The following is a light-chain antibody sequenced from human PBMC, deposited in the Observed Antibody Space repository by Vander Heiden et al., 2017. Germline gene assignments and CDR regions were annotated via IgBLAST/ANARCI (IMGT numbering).Light chain of an antibody. Sequence: INMTQSPSTLSASVGDRVTITCRASQSISSWLAWYQQKPGKAPKLLIYKASSLESGVPSRFSGSGSGTEFTLTISSLQPDDFATYYCQQYNSYPWTFGQGTKVEIK. V-gene: IGKV1-5*03. J-gene: IGKJ1*01. CDR1: QSISSW. CDR3: QQYNSYPWT. CDR2: KAS.